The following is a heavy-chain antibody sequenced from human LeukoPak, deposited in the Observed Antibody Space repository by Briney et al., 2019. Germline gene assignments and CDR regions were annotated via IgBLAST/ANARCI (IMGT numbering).Heavy chain of an antibody. V-gene: IGHV3-53*01. CDR2: IYSGGST. CDR1: GFTFDDYA. Sequence: GGSLRLSCAASGFTFDDYAMHWVRQAPGKGLEWVSVIYSGGSTYYADSVKGRFTISRDNSKNTLYLQMNSLRAEDTAVYYCASHSSSWYGFDHWGQGTLVTVSS. D-gene: IGHD6-13*01. J-gene: IGHJ4*02. CDR3: ASHSSSWYGFDH.